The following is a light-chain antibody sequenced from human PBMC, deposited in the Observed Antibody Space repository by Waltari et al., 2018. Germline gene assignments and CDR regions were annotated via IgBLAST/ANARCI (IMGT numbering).Light chain of an antibody. Sequence: QSALTQPRSVSGSPGQSVTISCTGTSSNVGGYNYVSWYQQHPGKAPKPMIYDITQRPPGVPDRFSGSKSGNTASLTISGLQADDEADYYCCSYAGSFTLLFGGGTRVTVL. CDR1: SSNVGGYNY. CDR2: DIT. V-gene: IGLV2-11*01. J-gene: IGLJ2*01. CDR3: CSYAGSFTLL.